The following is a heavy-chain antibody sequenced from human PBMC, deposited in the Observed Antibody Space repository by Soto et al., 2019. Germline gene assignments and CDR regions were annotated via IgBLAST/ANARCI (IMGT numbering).Heavy chain of an antibody. D-gene: IGHD3-22*01. CDR3: ARGGDYYDSSGYPTYYYYYGMDV. J-gene: IGHJ6*02. CDR1: GGSISSGGYS. V-gene: IGHV4-30-2*01. Sequence: QLQLQESGSGLVKPSQTLSLTCAVSGGSISSGGYSWSWIRQPPGKGLEWIGYIYHSGSTYYNPSCKSRVTISVDRFNNQFSLKLSSVTAADTAVYYCARGGDYYDSSGYPTYYYYYGMDVWGQGTTVTVSS. CDR2: IYHSGST.